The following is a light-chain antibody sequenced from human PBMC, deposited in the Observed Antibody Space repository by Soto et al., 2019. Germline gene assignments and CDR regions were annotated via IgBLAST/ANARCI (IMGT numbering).Light chain of an antibody. CDR3: QQHNDWPT. CDR1: QSVRSN. J-gene: IGKJ5*01. Sequence: EIVLTQSPATLSLSPGERATLSCRASQSVRSNLAWYQQKPGQAPRLLIYGASTRATGIPARFSGSGSGTEFILTISSVESEDFAIYYCQQHNDWPTFGQGTRLEI. CDR2: GAS. V-gene: IGKV3-15*01.